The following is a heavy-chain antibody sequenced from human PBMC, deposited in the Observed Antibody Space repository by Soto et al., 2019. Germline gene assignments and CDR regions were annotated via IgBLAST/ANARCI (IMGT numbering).Heavy chain of an antibody. CDR2: IIPTFGTA. J-gene: IGHJ4*02. V-gene: IGHV1-69*13. D-gene: IGHD6-19*01. CDR1: GGTFCSYA. CDR3: AREPITYSSGWRGLYYFDY. Sequence: SVKVSCKASGGTFCSYAISWVRQAPGQGLEWMGGIIPTFGTANYAQKFQGRVTITADESTSTAYVELSSLRSEDTAVYYCAREPITYSSGWRGLYYFDYWGQGTLVTVSS.